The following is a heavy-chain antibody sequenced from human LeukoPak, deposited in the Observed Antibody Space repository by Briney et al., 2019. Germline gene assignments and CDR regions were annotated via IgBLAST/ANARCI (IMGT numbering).Heavy chain of an antibody. CDR1: GFTFDDHA. Sequence: GGSLRLSCAAFGFTFDDHAMHWVRQAPGKGLVWVSRINTDGGITTYADSVKGRFTISRDNAKNTLYLQMNSLRAEDTAVYYCVRERGETGLTDYWGQGTLVTVSS. CDR3: VRERGETGLTDY. D-gene: IGHD7-27*01. V-gene: IGHV3-74*01. J-gene: IGHJ4*02. CDR2: INTDGGIT.